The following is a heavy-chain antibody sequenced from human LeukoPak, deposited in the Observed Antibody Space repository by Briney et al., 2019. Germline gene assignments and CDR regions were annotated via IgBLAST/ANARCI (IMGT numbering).Heavy chain of an antibody. CDR3: ARQTWIQMINWFDP. CDR2: TYYRSKWYD. J-gene: IGHJ5*02. D-gene: IGHD5-18*01. Sequence: SQTLSLTCAISGDSVSRKSVAWNWIRQSPSRGLEWLGRTYYRSKWYDDYAVSVKSRISISPDTSKNQFSLQLNSVTPEDTAVYYCARQTWIQMINWFDPWGQGTLVTVPS. CDR1: GDSVSRKSVA. V-gene: IGHV6-1*01.